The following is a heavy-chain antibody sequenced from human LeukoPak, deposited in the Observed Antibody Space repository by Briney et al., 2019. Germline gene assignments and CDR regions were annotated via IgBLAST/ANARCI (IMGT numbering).Heavy chain of an antibody. V-gene: IGHV4-39*07. J-gene: IGHJ4*02. D-gene: IGHD3-22*01. CDR3: ARAWGDYYDSSGYHSLYYFDY. Sequence: SETLSLTCTVSGGSISSSSYYWGWIRQPPGKGLEWIGSIYYSGSTYYNPSLKSRVTISVDTSKNQFSLKLSSVTAADTAVYYCARAWGDYYDSSGYHSLYYFDYWGQGTLVTVSS. CDR2: IYYSGST. CDR1: GGSISSSSYY.